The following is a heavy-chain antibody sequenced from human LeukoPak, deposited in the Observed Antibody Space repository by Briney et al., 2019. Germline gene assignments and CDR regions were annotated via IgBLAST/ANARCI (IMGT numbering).Heavy chain of an antibody. J-gene: IGHJ4*02. D-gene: IGHD6-13*01. Sequence: PGGSLRLSCVASGFTFGDYYMSWIRQAPGKGLEWVSDISDDDIAVHYADSVKGRFTISRDNAKNSLYPQVSSLRAEDSAVYYCARYWSSWSADYWGQGTLVTVSS. V-gene: IGHV3-11*04. CDR2: ISDDDIAV. CDR3: ARYWSSWSADY. CDR1: GFTFGDYY.